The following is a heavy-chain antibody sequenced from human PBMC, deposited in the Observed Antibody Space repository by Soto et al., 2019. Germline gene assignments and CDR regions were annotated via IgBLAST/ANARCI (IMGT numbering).Heavy chain of an antibody. V-gene: IGHV3-23*01. CDR3: AKGGIRKDDY. CDR1: GFSISDYA. J-gene: IGHJ4*02. CDR2: ISDSGTKT. Sequence: PGGSLRLSCSASGFSISDYAMSWVRQAPGKGLEWVSSISDSGTKTFYADSVKGRFAISRDTSKNTVYMQMNNLRAEDTALYYCAKGGIRKDDYWGQGTVVTVSS. D-gene: IGHD6-25*01.